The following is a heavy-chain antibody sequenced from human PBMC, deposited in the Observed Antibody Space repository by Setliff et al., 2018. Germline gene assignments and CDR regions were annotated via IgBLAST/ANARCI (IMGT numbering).Heavy chain of an antibody. Sequence: ASVKVSCKASGYTFTTYAIHWLRQAPGQRPEWMGWIDTGNGKTRYLQKLQGRVTITVDTSATTAYMELRSLQSEDTAVYFCARGSRGFDYWGQGALVTAPQ. V-gene: IGHV1-3*04. CDR3: ARGSRGFDY. CDR1: GYTFTTYA. CDR2: IDTGNGKT. J-gene: IGHJ4*02.